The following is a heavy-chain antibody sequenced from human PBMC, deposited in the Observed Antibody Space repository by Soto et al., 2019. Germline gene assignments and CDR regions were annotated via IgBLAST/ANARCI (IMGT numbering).Heavy chain of an antibody. D-gene: IGHD3-22*01. CDR1: GGSISSGDYY. CDR2: IYYSGST. V-gene: IGHV4-30-4*01. J-gene: IGHJ6*03. Sequence: SETLSLTCTVSGGSISSGDYYWSWIRQPPGKGLEWIGYIYYSGSTYYNPSLKSRVTISVDTSKNQFSLKLSSVTAADTAVYYCARKGKISYERMGFNPNGGRDVWGKGT. CDR3: ARKGKISYERMGFNPNGGRDV.